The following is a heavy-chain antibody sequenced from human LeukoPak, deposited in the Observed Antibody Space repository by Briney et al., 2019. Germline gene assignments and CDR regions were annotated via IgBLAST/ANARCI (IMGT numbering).Heavy chain of an antibody. J-gene: IGHJ4*02. CDR3: TGPQYSSSRLPPYY. D-gene: IGHD6-13*01. CDR2: IKSKTDGGTT. Sequence: GGSLRLSCAASGFTFSNAWMSWVRQAPGKGLEWVGRIKSKTDGGTTDYAAPVKGRFTISRDDSKNTLYLQMNSLKTEDTAVYYCTGPQYSSSRLPPYYWGQGTLVTVSS. V-gene: IGHV3-15*01. CDR1: GFTFSNAW.